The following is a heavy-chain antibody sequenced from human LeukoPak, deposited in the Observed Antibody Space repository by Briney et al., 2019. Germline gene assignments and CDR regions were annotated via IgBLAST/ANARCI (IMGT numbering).Heavy chain of an antibody. V-gene: IGHV3-23*01. CDR1: GLPFSTYS. Sequence: TGGSLRLSCAASGLPFSTYSMNWVRQAPGKGLEWVSAISGSGGTTYFADSVKGRFTISRDISKKMLYLQLNRLRAEDTAAYYCAKGFRLDVFAYWGQGTLVTVSS. CDR2: ISGSGGTT. CDR3: AKGFRLDVFAY. J-gene: IGHJ4*02. D-gene: IGHD1-1*01.